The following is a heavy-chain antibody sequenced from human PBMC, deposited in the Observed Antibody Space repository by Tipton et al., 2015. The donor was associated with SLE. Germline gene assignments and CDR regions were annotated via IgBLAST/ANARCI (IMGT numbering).Heavy chain of an antibody. CDR2: IYYSGST. CDR1: GGSISSSSYY. D-gene: IGHD1-26*01. J-gene: IGHJ3*02. V-gene: IGHV4-39*07. Sequence: TLSLTCTVSGGSISSSSYYWGWIRQPPGKGLEWIGSIYYSGSTYYNPSLRSRVTVSLDTSNNHLSLKLSSVTAADTAMYYCTRHNTGSYYGAFDIWGQGTMGTVSS. CDR3: TRHNTGSYYGAFDI.